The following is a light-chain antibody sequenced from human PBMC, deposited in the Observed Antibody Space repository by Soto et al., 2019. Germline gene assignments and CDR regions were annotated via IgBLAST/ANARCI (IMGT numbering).Light chain of an antibody. CDR1: QSFRGL. Sequence: EVVFTPSPVTLSLSPGERATLSCRASQSFRGLLAWYQQKPGQAPRLLIYDAYNRATGIPPRFSGSGSGTDFTLTISSLEPEDSAVYYRQQRHRWPITFGQGTRLEIK. CDR2: DAY. V-gene: IGKV3-11*01. J-gene: IGKJ5*01. CDR3: QQRHRWPIT.